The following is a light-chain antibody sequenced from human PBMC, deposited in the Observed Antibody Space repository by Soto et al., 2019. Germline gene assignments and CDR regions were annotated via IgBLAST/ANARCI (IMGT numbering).Light chain of an antibody. Sequence: QSVLTQPPSASGAPGQRVTISCSGSSSSIGSNTANWYQQLPGTAPKLLIYNNNQRPSGVPDRFSGSKSGTSASLAISGLQSEDEADSYCAAWDDSLIGWLFGGGTKLTVL. CDR3: AAWDDSLIGWL. J-gene: IGLJ3*02. CDR1: SSSIGSNT. CDR2: NNN. V-gene: IGLV1-44*01.